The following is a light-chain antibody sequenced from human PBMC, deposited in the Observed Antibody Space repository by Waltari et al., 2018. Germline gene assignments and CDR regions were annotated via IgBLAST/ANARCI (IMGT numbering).Light chain of an antibody. CDR3: LFYLGGGIWV. Sequence: QTVVTQEPSVSVSPGGTVTLTCGFTPGSGSRSRYPACYRQTPGQPPRRLIYNTDTRAFGIPPRFFGSILENKAALTIAQAQADDECDYFCLFYLGGGIWVFGGGTKLTV. V-gene: IGLV8-61*01. J-gene: IGLJ3*02. CDR2: NTD. CDR1: PGSGSRSRY.